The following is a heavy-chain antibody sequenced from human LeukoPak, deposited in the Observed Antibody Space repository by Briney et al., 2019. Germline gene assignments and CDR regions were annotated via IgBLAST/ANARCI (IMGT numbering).Heavy chain of an antibody. D-gene: IGHD6-19*01. CDR2: ITGSGDST. CDR3: AKDRYRSAGFATYDY. J-gene: IGHJ4*02. V-gene: IGHV3-23*01. CDR1: SFNFSSYG. Sequence: GGSLRLSCAASSFNFSSYGMSWVRQAPGQGLEWVSAITGSGDSTHYGGSVKGRFTISRDNSKNTLFLQMNSLRADDTAVYYCAKDRYRSAGFATYDYWGQGALVTVSS.